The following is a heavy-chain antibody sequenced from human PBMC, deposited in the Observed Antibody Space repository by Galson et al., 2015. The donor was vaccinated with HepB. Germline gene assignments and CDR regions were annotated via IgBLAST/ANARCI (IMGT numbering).Heavy chain of an antibody. CDR1: GFTFSSYA. CDR2: ISGSGGST. Sequence: SLRLSCAASGFTFSSYAMSWVRQAPGKGLEWVSAISGSGGSTYYADSVKGRFTISRDNSKNTLYLQMNSLRAEDTAVYYCAKDMLDIVVVPARDGADIWGQGTMVTVSS. CDR3: AKDMLDIVVVPARDGADI. D-gene: IGHD2-2*03. J-gene: IGHJ3*02. V-gene: IGHV3-23*01.